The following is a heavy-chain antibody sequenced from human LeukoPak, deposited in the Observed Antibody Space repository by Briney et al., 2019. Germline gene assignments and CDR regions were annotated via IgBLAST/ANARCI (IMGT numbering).Heavy chain of an antibody. CDR1: GFTFSSYA. CDR3: ARDGVAAVGRDYYYYYGMYV. D-gene: IGHD6-13*01. V-gene: IGHV3-30-3*01. Sequence: GGSLRLSCAASGFTFSSYAMHWVRQAPGKGLEWVAVISYDGSNKYYADSVKGRFTISRDNSKNTLYLQMNSLRAEDTAVYYCARDGVAAVGRDYYYYYGMYVWGQGTTVTVSS. CDR2: ISYDGSNK. J-gene: IGHJ6*02.